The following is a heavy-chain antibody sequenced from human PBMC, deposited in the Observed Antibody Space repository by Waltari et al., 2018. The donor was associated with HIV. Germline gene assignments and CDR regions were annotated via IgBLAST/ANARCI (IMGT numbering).Heavy chain of an antibody. J-gene: IGHJ4*02. Sequence: EVQLVESGGGLVQPGGSLRLSCTASGFTFNNFAMSWVRQAPGKGLWWVLVISGSGGTTYYADSVKGRFTVSRDNFKNTVYLQMNSLRAGDTAIYYCAKAVMETAVSSPVDCWGQGALVTVSS. D-gene: IGHD5-18*01. CDR1: GFTFNNFA. V-gene: IGHV3-23*04. CDR2: ISGSGGTT. CDR3: AKAVMETAVSSPVDC.